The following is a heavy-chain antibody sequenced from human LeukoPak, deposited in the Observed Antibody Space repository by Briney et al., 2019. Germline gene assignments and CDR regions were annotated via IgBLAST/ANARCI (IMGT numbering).Heavy chain of an antibody. CDR1: GFTFSSYA. J-gene: IGHJ4*02. Sequence: GGSLRLSCAASGFTFSSYAISWVRQAPGQGLEWMGGIIPIFGTANYAQKFQGRVTITADKSTSTAYMELSSLRSEDTAVYYCARDLGSSAYFDYWGQGTLVTVSS. CDR3: ARDLGSSAYFDY. V-gene: IGHV1-69*06. D-gene: IGHD6-25*01. CDR2: IIPIFGTA.